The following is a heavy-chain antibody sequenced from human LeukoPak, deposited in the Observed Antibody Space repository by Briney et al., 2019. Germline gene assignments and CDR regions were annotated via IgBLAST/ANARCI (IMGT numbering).Heavy chain of an antibody. CDR3: ARDPGYSGYDWYFDY. V-gene: IGHV4-61*02. D-gene: IGHD5-12*01. J-gene: IGHJ4*02. CDR1: GGSISSGSYY. CDR2: IYTSGST. Sequence: PSETLSLTCTVSGGSISSGSYYWSWIRQPAGKGLEWIGRIYTSGSTNYNPSLKSRVTISVDTSKNQFSLKLSSMTAADTAVYYCARDPGYSGYDWYFDYWGQGTLVTVSS.